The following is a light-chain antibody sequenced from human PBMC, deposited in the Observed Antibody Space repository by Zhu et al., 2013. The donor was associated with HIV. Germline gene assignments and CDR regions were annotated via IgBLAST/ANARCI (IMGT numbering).Light chain of an antibody. J-gene: IGKJ1*01. V-gene: IGKV3-20*01. Sequence: IVLTQSPGTLSLSTGGRATLHCRASQTVSSRYITWYQQQPGQAPRLLIYGASSRAPGIPDRFSGSGSGTDFTLTINRLEPEDFAVYYCQQYGSSPQWTFGQGTKVEIK. CDR1: QTVSSRY. CDR2: GAS. CDR3: QQYGSSPQWT.